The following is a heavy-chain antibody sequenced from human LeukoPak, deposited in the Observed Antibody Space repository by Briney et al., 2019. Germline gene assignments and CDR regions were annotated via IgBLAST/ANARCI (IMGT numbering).Heavy chain of an antibody. CDR3: ARVKATSQYYYYMDV. CDR1: GGSFSGYY. D-gene: IGHD1-26*01. J-gene: IGHJ6*03. Sequence: SETLSLTCAVYGGSFSGYYWSWIRQPPGKGLEWIGEINHSGSTNYNPSLKSRVTMSVDTSKNQFSLKLSSVTAADTAVYYCARVKATSQYYYYMDVWGKGTTVTISS. CDR2: INHSGST. V-gene: IGHV4-34*01.